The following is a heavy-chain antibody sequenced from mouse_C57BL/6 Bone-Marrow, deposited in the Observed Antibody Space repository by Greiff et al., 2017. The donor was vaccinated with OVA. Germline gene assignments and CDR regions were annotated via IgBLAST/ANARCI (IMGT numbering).Heavy chain of an antibody. V-gene: IGHV1-39*01. CDR3: ASRYCGSSPWFAY. J-gene: IGHJ3*01. CDR2: INPNYGTT. Sequence: EVQLQQSGPELVKPGASVKISCKASGYSFTDYNMNWVKQSNGKSLEWIGVINPNYGTTSSNQKFKGKATLTVDQSYSTAYMRLNVLTSEDAAVYYCASRYCGSSPWFAYWGQGTLVTVSA. CDR1: GYSFTDYN. D-gene: IGHD1-1*01.